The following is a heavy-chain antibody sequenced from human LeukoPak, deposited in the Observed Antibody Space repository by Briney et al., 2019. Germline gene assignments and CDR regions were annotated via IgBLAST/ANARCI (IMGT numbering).Heavy chain of an antibody. CDR3: ARETYCGGDCYPGWFDP. Sequence: GGSLRLSCAASGFTFSSYSMNWVRQAPGKGLEWVSYISSSSSTIYYADSVKGRFTISRDNAKNSLYLQMNSLRAEDTAVYYCARETYCGGDCYPGWFDPWGQGTLVTVSS. D-gene: IGHD2-21*02. CDR2: ISSSSSTI. J-gene: IGHJ5*02. CDR1: GFTFSSYS. V-gene: IGHV3-48*04.